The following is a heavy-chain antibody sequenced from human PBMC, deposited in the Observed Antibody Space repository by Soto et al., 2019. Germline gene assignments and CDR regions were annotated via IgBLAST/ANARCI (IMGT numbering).Heavy chain of an antibody. CDR3: ARIGRLRWGDY. CDR1: GFSFSTYG. D-gene: IGHD4-17*01. V-gene: IGHV3-30*03. CDR2: ISNDGSNK. Sequence: PGGSLRLSCAASGFSFSTYGMHWVRQAPGKGLEWVAFISNDGSNKYYADSVKGRFTISRDNAKNSLYLQMNSLRAEDTAVYYCARIGRLRWGDYWGQGTLVTVSS. J-gene: IGHJ4*02.